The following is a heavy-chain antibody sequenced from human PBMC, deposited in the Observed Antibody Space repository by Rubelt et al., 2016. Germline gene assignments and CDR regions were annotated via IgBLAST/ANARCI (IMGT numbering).Heavy chain of an antibody. D-gene: IGHD2-2*01. Sequence: VSAIGGSGGSTYYADSVKGRFTISRDNSKNTLYLQMNSLRAEDTAVYYCSRDSCSSTSCPGDYWGQGTLVTVSS. V-gene: IGHV3-23*01. CDR3: SRDSCSSTSCPGDY. J-gene: IGHJ4*02. CDR2: IGGSGGST.